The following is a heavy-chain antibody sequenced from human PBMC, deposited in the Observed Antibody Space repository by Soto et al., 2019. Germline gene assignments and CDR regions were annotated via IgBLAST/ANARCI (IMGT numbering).Heavy chain of an antibody. CDR1: GYSISSSNW. V-gene: IGHV4-28*01. J-gene: IGHJ4*02. CDR2: IYYSGTT. D-gene: IGHD1-26*01. Sequence: PSETLSLTCAVSGYSISSSNWWGWIRQPPGKGLEWIGYIYYSGTTYYNPSLKSRVTMSVDTSKKQFSLKLTSVTAVDTAVYYCARREIQGPIDYWGQGTLDTVSS. CDR3: ARREIQGPIDY.